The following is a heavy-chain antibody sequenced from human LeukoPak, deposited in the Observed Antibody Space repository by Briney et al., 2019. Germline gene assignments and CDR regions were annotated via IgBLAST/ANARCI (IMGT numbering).Heavy chain of an antibody. Sequence: GGSLTLSCAASGFTFSSYWMHWVRQAPGKGLVWVSRINSDGSSTSYADSVKGRFTISTDNAKNTLYLQMNSLRADDTAVYYCARWVAATVGFDYWGQGTLVTVSS. CDR2: INSDGSST. CDR3: ARWVAATVGFDY. V-gene: IGHV3-74*01. CDR1: GFTFSSYW. D-gene: IGHD2-15*01. J-gene: IGHJ4*02.